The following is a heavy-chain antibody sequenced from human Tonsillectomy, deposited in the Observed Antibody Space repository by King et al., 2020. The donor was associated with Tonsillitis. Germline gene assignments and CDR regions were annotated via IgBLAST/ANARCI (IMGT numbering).Heavy chain of an antibody. J-gene: IGHJ4*02. D-gene: IGHD2-2*02. Sequence: VQLQQWGAGLLKPSETLSLTCAVYGESFSGYYWSWIRQPPGKGLEWIGEINHSGSTNYNSALNSRVTISVDTSRNQFPLKLSSVTAADTAVYYCARDPLYCSSTSCYTNAFDYWGQGTLVTVSS. CDR3: ARDPLYCSSTSCYTNAFDY. V-gene: IGHV4-34*01. CDR2: INHSGST. CDR1: GESFSGYY.